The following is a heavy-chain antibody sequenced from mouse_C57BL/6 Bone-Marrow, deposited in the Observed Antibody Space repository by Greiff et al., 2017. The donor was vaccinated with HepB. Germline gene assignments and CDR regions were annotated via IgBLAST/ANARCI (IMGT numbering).Heavy chain of an antibody. CDR3: ARGGNYYSNYGDY. D-gene: IGHD2-5*01. CDR1: GFTFSSYG. CDR2: ISSGGSYT. Sequence: QLQQSGGDLVKPGGSLKLSCAASGFTFSSYGMSWVRQTPDKRLEWVATISSGGSYTYYPDSVKGRFTISRDNAKNTLYLQMSSLKSEDTAMYYCARGGNYYSNYGDYWGQGTTLTVSS. V-gene: IGHV5-6*01. J-gene: IGHJ2*01.